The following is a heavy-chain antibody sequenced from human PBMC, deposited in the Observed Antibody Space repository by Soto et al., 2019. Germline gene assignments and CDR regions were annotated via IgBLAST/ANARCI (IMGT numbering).Heavy chain of an antibody. J-gene: IGHJ6*02. CDR3: TTDRSGSTVLYYYGMDV. V-gene: IGHV3-15*01. Sequence: PGGSLRLSCAASGFTFSNAWMSWVRQAPGKGLEWVGRIKSKTDGGTTDYAAPVKGGFTISRDDSKNTLYLQMNSLKTEDTAVYYCTTDRSGSTVLYYYGMDVWGQGTTVTVSS. CDR2: IKSKTDGGTT. CDR1: GFTFSNAW. D-gene: IGHD4-17*01.